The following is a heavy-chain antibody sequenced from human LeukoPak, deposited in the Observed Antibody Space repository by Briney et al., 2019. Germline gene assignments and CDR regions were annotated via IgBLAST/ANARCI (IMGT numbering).Heavy chain of an antibody. CDR1: GFTFSSYA. V-gene: IGHV3-66*01. J-gene: IGHJ4*02. CDR2: IHSGGST. CDR3: ARGQRYSSGWSPFDY. Sequence: GGSLRLSCAASGFTFSSYAMTWVRQAPGKGLEWVSVIHSGGSTYYADSVKGRFTISRDNSKNTLYLQMNSLRAEDTAVYYCARGQRYSSGWSPFDYWGQGTLVTVSS. D-gene: IGHD6-19*01.